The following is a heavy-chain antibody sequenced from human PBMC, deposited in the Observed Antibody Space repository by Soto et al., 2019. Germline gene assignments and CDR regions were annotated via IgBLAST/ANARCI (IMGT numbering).Heavy chain of an antibody. Sequence: PGWSLRLSCAASGFTLSSYAMHWVRQAPGKGLEWVAVISYDGSNKYYADSVKGRFTISRDNSKNTLYLQMNSLRAEDTAVYYCARASLGYCSSTSCYDAFDIWGQGTMVTVSS. CDR1: GFTLSSYA. V-gene: IGHV3-30-3*01. CDR3: ARASLGYCSSTSCYDAFDI. J-gene: IGHJ3*02. CDR2: ISYDGSNK. D-gene: IGHD2-2*01.